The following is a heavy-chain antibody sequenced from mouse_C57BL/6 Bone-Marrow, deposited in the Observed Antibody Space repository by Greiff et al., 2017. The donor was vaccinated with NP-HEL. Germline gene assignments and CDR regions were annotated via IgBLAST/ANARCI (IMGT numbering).Heavy chain of an antibody. D-gene: IGHD4-1*01. CDR1: GYKFTDYE. CDR3: TRELLGYFDY. CDR2: IDPETGGT. Sequence: QVQLQQSGAELVRPGASVTLSCKASGYKFTDYEMHWVKQTPVHGLEWIGAIDPETGGTAYNQKFKGKAILTADKSSSTAYMELRSLTSEDSAVYYCTRELLGYFDYWGQGTTLTVSS. V-gene: IGHV1-15*01. J-gene: IGHJ2*01.